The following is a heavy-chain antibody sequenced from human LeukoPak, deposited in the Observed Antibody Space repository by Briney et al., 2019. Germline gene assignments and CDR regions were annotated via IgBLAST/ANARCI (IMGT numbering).Heavy chain of an antibody. Sequence: SETLSLTCTVSGGSISSGGYYWSWIRQHPGKGLEWIGYIYYSGSTYYNPSLKSRVTISVDTSKNQFSLKLSSVTAADTAVYYCATTNTFYYDSSGTYYFDYWGQGTLVTVSS. D-gene: IGHD3-22*01. V-gene: IGHV4-31*03. J-gene: IGHJ4*02. CDR2: IYYSGST. CDR3: ATTNTFYYDSSGTYYFDY. CDR1: GGSISSGGYY.